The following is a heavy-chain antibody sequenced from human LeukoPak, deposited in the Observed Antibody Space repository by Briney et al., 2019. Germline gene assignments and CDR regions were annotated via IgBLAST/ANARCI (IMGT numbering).Heavy chain of an antibody. Sequence: GGSLRLSCAASGFNFSSYAMSWVRQAPGKGLEWVSDISGSGGSTYYADSVKGRFTISRDNSKNTLYLQMNSLRAEDTAVYYCAKVGDYYYYGMDVWGQGTTVTVSS. V-gene: IGHV3-23*01. CDR1: GFNFSSYA. J-gene: IGHJ6*02. CDR3: AKVGDYYYYGMDV. D-gene: IGHD2-15*01. CDR2: ISGSGGST.